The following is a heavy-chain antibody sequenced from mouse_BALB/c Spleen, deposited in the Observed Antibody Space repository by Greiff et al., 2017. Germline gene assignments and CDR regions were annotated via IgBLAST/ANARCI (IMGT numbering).Heavy chain of an antibody. CDR3: ARQSYGTSAY. D-gene: IGHD2-1*01. Sequence: EVKVVESGGDLVKPGGSLKLSCAASGFTFSSYGMSWVRQTPDKRLEWVATISSGGSYTYYPDSVKGRFTISRDNAKNTLYLQMSSLKSEDTAMYYCARQSYGTSAYWGQGTLVTVSA. CDR2: ISSGGSYT. V-gene: IGHV5-6*01. CDR1: GFTFSSYG. J-gene: IGHJ3*01.